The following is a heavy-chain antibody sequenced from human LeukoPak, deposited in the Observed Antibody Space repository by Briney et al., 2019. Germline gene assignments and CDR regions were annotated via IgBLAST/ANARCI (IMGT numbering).Heavy chain of an antibody. V-gene: IGHV3-30*02. CDR2: IRYDGSNK. J-gene: IGHJ4*02. D-gene: IGHD1-26*01. Sequence: QPGGSLRLSCAASGFTFSSYGMHWVRQAPGKGLEWVAFIRYDGSNKYYADSVKGRFTISRDNSKNTLYLQMNSLRAEDTAVYYCAKDPSFLGATLATRINWGQGTLVTVSS. CDR1: GFTFSSYG. CDR3: AKDPSFLGATLATRIN.